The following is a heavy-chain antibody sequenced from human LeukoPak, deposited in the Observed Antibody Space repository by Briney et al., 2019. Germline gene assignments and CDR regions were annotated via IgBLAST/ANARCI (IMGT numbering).Heavy chain of an antibody. V-gene: IGHV1-24*01. CDR1: GYTVTQLS. D-gene: IGHD6-13*01. CDR3: ASPRGGYLVYYGMDV. Sequence: GASVKVSCKVSGYTVTQLSMHWVRQAPGKGLEWMGGFDFEDGETIYAQKFQGRVAMTEDTSTDTAYMELSSLRSEDTAVYYCASPRGGYLVYYGMDVWGQGTTVTVSS. CDR2: FDFEDGET. J-gene: IGHJ6*02.